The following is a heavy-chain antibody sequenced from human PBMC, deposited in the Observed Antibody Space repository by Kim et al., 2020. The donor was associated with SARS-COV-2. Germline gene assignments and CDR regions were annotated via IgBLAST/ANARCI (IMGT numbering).Heavy chain of an antibody. CDR3: AREAREQWLALDY. CDR1: GFTFSSYS. V-gene: IGHV3-21*01. J-gene: IGHJ4*02. CDR2: ISSSSSYI. Sequence: GGSLRLSCAASGFTFSSYSMNWVRQAPGKGLEWVSSISSSSSYIYYADSVKGRFTISRDNAKNSLYLQMNSLRAEDTAVYYCAREAREQWLALDYWGQGTLVTVSS. D-gene: IGHD6-19*01.